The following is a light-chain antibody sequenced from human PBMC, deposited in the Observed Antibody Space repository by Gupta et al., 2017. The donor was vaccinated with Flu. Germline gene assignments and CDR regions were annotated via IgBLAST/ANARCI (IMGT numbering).Light chain of an antibody. CDR3: QQYNTRPWT. V-gene: IGKV3-15*01. CDR1: QGLSGN. CDR2: GAS. Sequence: EIVMTQSPATLSVSPGERATLSCRASQGLSGNLAWYQQKPGQAPRLLFYGASTRATGVPARFSGSGSGTEFTLTISRLQSEDFAVYHCQQYNTRPWTFGQGTKVEIK. J-gene: IGKJ1*01.